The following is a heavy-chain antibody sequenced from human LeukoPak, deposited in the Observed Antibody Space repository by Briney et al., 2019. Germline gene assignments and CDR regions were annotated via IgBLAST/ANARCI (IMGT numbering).Heavy chain of an antibody. D-gene: IGHD3-10*01. CDR1: GFTFSSYW. CDR2: INQDGTEK. CDR3: AKVAKYYYGSETYYFFEH. Sequence: GGSLRLSCAASGFTFSSYWMSWVRQAPGKGLEWVANINQDGTEKYYVDSVKGRFTISRDNAKNSLYLQMNSLRVEDTAVYYCAKVAKYYYGSETYYFFEHWGQGTPVTVSS. V-gene: IGHV3-7*01. J-gene: IGHJ4*02.